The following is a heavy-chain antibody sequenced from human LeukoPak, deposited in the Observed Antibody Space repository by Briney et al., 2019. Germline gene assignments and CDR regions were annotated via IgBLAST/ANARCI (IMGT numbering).Heavy chain of an antibody. CDR1: GFTFSSYG. J-gene: IGHJ6*03. D-gene: IGHD3-3*01. Sequence: PGGSLRLSCAASGFTFSSYGMHWVRQAPGKGLEWVAVISYDGSNKYYADSVKGRFTISRDNSKNTLYLQMNSLRAEDTAVYYCAKGIHDFWSGSNYWYYMDVWGKGTTVTVSS. CDR2: ISYDGSNK. CDR3: AKGIHDFWSGSNYWYYMDV. V-gene: IGHV3-30*18.